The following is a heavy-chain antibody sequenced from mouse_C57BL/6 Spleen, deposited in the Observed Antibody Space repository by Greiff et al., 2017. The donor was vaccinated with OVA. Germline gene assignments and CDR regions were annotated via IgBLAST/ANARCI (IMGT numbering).Heavy chain of an antibody. D-gene: IGHD1-1*02. CDR1: GYAFSSSW. CDR2: IYPGDGDT. CDR3: ARALLGWFAY. V-gene: IGHV1-82*01. Sequence: QVQLKQSGPELVKPGASVKISCKASGYAFSSSWMNWVKQRPGKGLEWIGRIYPGDGDTTYNGKFKGKATLTADKSSSTAYMQLSSLTSEDSAVYFCARALLGWFAYWGKGTLVTVSA. J-gene: IGHJ3*01.